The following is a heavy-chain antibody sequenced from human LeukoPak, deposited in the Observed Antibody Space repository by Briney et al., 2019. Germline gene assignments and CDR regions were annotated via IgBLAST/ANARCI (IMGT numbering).Heavy chain of an antibody. D-gene: IGHD6-19*01. V-gene: IGHV1-2*02. CDR1: GYTFTGYY. CDR3: ARDGHTTGWEDFDY. J-gene: IGHJ4*02. CDR2: NNPNSGGT. Sequence: ASVKVSCKASGYTFTGYYIHWVRPAPGQGVEWMGWNNPNSGGTKYTQKFQGKVTMTRDTSISTDYMELSSLRSDDTAVDYCARDGHTTGWEDFDYGGQGTRVTVSA.